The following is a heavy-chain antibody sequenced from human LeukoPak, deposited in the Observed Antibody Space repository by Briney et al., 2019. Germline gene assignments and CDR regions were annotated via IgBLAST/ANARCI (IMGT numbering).Heavy chain of an antibody. CDR3: ARVDTVNYYYYMDV. J-gene: IGHJ6*03. CDR1: GYTFTTYG. D-gene: IGHD5-18*01. V-gene: IGHV1-18*01. CDR2: ISTFNGHT. Sequence: ASVTISCKASGYTFTTYGISWVRQAPGHRLEWMGWISTFNGHTNYAQSRQDRVTMTTDTSTSTVYMELSSLISDDTAVYYCARVDTVNYYYYMDVWGNGTPVTVSS.